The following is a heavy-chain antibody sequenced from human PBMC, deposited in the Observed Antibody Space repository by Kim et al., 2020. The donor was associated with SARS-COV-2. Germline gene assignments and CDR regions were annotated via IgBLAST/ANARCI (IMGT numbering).Heavy chain of an antibody. Sequence: ASVNVSCKASGYTFTSYAMHWVRQAPGQRLEWMGWINAGNGNTKYSQKFQGRVTITRDTSASTAYMELSSLRSEDTAVYYCASALLWFGELSDYYYYGMDVWGQGPTVTVSS. J-gene: IGHJ6*02. CDR1: GYTFTSYA. V-gene: IGHV1-3*01. CDR2: INAGNGNT. CDR3: ASALLWFGELSDYYYYGMDV. D-gene: IGHD3-10*01.